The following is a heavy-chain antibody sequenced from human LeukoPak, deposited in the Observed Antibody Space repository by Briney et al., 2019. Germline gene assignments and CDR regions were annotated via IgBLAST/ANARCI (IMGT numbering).Heavy chain of an antibody. V-gene: IGHV3-48*02. CDR2: ISSSGSSI. CDR3: ERFAGEDY. D-gene: IGHD3-10*01. CDR1: GFTFSSYS. J-gene: IGHJ4*02. Sequence: GGSLRLSCAASGFTFSSYSMNWVRLAPGKGLEWVSYISSSGSSIYYADSVKGRFTISRDNAKNSLYLQMDSLRDEDTAVYYCERFAGEDYWGQGTLVTVSS.